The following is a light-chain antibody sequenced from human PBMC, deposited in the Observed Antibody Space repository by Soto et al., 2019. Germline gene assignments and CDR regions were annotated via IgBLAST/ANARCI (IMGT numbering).Light chain of an antibody. J-gene: IGLJ1*01. Sequence: QSALTQPRSVSGSPGQSVTISCTGTSSDVGGYNYVSWYQQHPGKAPKLMIYDVSKRPSGVPDRFSGSKSGSTASLTISGLQAEDEADYYCCSYAGSYIYVFGTATKLTVL. CDR3: CSYAGSYIYV. CDR1: SSDVGGYNY. CDR2: DVS. V-gene: IGLV2-11*01.